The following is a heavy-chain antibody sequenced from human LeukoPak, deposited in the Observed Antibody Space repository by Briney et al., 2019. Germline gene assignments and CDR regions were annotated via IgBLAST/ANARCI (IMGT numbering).Heavy chain of an antibody. CDR2: ISWDGGST. V-gene: IGHV3-43D*03. CDR3: AKDASWDSSLVPTHFDY. CDR1: GFTFDDYA. J-gene: IGHJ4*02. Sequence: PGGSLRLSCAASGFTFDDYAMHWVRQAPGKGLEWVSLISWDGGSTYYADSVKGRFTISRDNSKNSLYLQMNSLRAEDTALYYCAKDASWDSSLVPTHFDYWGQGTLVTVSS. D-gene: IGHD3-22*01.